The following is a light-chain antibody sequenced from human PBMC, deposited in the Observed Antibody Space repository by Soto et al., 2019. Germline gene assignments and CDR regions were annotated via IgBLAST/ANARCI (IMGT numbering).Light chain of an antibody. CDR2: GAS. V-gene: IGKV3D-15*01. CDR3: QRYNNWPPT. J-gene: IGKJ1*01. Sequence: EIVMTQSPATLSVSPGERATLSCRASQSVSGNLAWYQQKPGQAPRLLIYGASTRATGIPARFSGSGSGTEFTLAISSLQSEGLAVYYCQRYNNWPPTFGQGTKVEIK. CDR1: QSVSGN.